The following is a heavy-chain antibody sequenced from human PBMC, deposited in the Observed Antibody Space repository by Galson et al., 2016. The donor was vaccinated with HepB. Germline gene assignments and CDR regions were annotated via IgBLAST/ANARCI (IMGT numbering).Heavy chain of an antibody. Sequence: SLRLSCAASGFTFSSYWMHWVRQAPGKGLVRVSRINSDGSITTYADSVKGRFTISRDNSKNTLYLYMNNLTAGDTAIYYCGKHGGFDYWGQGALVTVSS. V-gene: IGHV3-74*01. CDR2: INSDGSIT. D-gene: IGHD3-16*01. J-gene: IGHJ4*02. CDR3: GKHGGFDY. CDR1: GFTFSSYW.